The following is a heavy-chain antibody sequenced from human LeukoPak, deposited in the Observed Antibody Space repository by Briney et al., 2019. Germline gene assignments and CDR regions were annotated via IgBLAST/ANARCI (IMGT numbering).Heavy chain of an antibody. CDR1: GGSIGSFF. CDR3: ARWFGELLTHNYFDP. Sequence: TSETLSLTCTVSGGSIGSFFWSWIRQPPGKAPEWIGYIHYSGSTKYNPSLKSRVTISVDTSKNQFSLKLSSVTAADTAFYYCARWFGELLTHNYFDPWGQGTLVTVSS. J-gene: IGHJ5*02. V-gene: IGHV4-59*01. D-gene: IGHD3-10*01. CDR2: IHYSGST.